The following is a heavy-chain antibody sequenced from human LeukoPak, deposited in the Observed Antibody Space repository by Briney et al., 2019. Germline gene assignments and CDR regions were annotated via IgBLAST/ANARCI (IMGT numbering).Heavy chain of an antibody. D-gene: IGHD3-22*01. CDR3: ARDRANSGYYYVQEPPRYNWFDP. CDR1: GGTFSSYT. Sequence: SVKVSCKASGGTFSSYTISWVRQAPGQGLEWMGRIIPILGIANYAQKFQGRVTITADKSTSTAYMELSSLRSEDTAVYYCARDRANSGYYYVQEPPRYNWFDPWGQGTLVTVSS. J-gene: IGHJ5*02. CDR2: IIPILGIA. V-gene: IGHV1-69*04.